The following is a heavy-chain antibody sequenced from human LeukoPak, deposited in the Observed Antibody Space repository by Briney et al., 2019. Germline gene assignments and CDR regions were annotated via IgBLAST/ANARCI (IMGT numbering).Heavy chain of an antibody. J-gene: IGHJ4*02. Sequence: SETLSLTCTVSGGSISSYYWSWIRQPPGKGLEWIGEINHSGSTNYNPSLKSRVTISVDTSKNQFSLKLISVTAADTAVYYCARRGYDILTGLNYFDYWGQGTLVTVSS. CDR3: ARRGYDILTGLNYFDY. CDR1: GGSISSYY. CDR2: INHSGST. D-gene: IGHD3-9*01. V-gene: IGHV4-34*01.